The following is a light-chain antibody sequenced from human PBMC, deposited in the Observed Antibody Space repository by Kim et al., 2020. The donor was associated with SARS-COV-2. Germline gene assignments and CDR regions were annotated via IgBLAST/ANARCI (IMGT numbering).Light chain of an antibody. CDR1: SGSIASKY. CDR3: QSYDSSTRV. CDR2: EDN. J-gene: IGLJ3*02. Sequence: GKTVTISCTRSSGSIASKYVQWYQQRPGSAPTTVIYEDNQRPSGVPDRFSGSIDSSSNSASLTISGLKTEDEADYYCQSYDSSTRVFGGGTKLTVL. V-gene: IGLV6-57*03.